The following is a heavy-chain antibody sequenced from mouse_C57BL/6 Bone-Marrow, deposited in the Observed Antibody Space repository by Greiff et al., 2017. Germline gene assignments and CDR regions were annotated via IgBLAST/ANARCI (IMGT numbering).Heavy chain of an antibody. CDR2: ISDGGSYT. V-gene: IGHV5-4*03. Sequence: EVKLVESGGGLVKPGGSLKLSCAASGFTFSSYAMSWVRQTPEKRLEWVATISDGGSYTYYPDNVKGRFTISRDNAKNNLYLQMSHLKSEDTAMYYCARSYYYGSDYWGQGTTLTVSS. J-gene: IGHJ2*01. CDR3: ARSYYYGSDY. D-gene: IGHD1-1*01. CDR1: GFTFSSYA.